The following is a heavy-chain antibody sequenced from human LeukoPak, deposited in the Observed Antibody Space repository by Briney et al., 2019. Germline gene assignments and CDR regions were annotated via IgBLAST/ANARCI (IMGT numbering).Heavy chain of an antibody. D-gene: IGHD3-16*01. Sequence: GGSLRLSCAASGFTVSSNYMSWVRQAPGKGLEWVSVIYSGGSTYYADSVKGRFTISRDNAKNSLYLQMNSLRAEDTAVYYCARDLRVAGWLGGVDYWGQGTLVTVSS. CDR1: GFTVSSNY. J-gene: IGHJ4*02. CDR3: ARDLRVAGWLGGVDY. CDR2: IYSGGST. V-gene: IGHV3-53*01.